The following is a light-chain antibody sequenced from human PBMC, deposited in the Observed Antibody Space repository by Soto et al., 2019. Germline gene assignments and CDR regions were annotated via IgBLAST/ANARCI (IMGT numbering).Light chain of an antibody. CDR3: VLYMGSGIPWV. V-gene: IGLV8-61*01. CDR2: STN. Sequence: QTVVTQAPSFSVSPGGTVTLTCGLSSGSVSTSYYPGWYQQTPGQPPRTLIYSTNTRSSGVHDRFSGSILGNKAALTITGAQADDESEYYCVLYMGSGIPWVFGGGTKLTV. CDR1: SGSVSTSYY. J-gene: IGLJ3*02.